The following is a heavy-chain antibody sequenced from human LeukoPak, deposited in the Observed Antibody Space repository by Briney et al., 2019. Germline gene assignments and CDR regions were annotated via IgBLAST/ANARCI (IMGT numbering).Heavy chain of an antibody. Sequence: PGASLRLSCAASGFTFSSYAMNWVRQAPGKGLQGVSALSGSGAKTYYADSVKGRFTISRDNSKNTLYLQMNRLRAEDTAVYYCAKDQGSYGMDVWGQGTTVTVSS. J-gene: IGHJ6*02. CDR3: AKDQGSYGMDV. CDR2: LSGSGAKT. CDR1: GFTFSSYA. V-gene: IGHV3-23*01.